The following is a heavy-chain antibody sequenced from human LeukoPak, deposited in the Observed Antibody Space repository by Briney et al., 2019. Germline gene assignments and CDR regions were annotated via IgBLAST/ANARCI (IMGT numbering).Heavy chain of an antibody. CDR1: GYTFTSYG. D-gene: IGHD6-19*01. J-gene: IGHJ4*02. Sequence: ASVKVSCKASGYTFTSYGISWVRQAPGQGLEWMGWISAYNGNTNYAQKLQGRVTMTTDTSTSTAYMELRSLRSDDTAVYYCARDLGYNSVSGDFDYWGQGTLVTVSS. CDR2: ISAYNGNT. CDR3: ARDLGYNSVSGDFDY. V-gene: IGHV1-18*01.